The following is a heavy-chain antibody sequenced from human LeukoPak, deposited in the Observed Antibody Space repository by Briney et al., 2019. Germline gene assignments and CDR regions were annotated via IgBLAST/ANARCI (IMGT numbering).Heavy chain of an antibody. V-gene: IGHV1-8*01. CDR1: GYTFTSYD. CDR2: MYPNSGNT. Sequence: GASVKVSCKASGYTFTSYDINWVRQAAGQGLEWMGWMYPNSGNTGYAQKFQGRVTMTRNTSISTAYMELSSLRSEDTAVYYCARDRYYDFWTGHFTSYYYGMDVWGQGTTVTVSS. J-gene: IGHJ6*02. D-gene: IGHD3-3*01. CDR3: ARDRYYDFWTGHFTSYYYGMDV.